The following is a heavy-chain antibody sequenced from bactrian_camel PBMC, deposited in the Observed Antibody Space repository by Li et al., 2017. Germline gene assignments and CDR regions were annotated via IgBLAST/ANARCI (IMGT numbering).Heavy chain of an antibody. CDR3: AEGRGSRGEHCYSLNY. D-gene: IGHD6*01. CDR1: TYIFNC. J-gene: IGHJ4*01. Sequence: HVQLVESGGGSVQAGGSLRLSCSASTYIFNCMAWFRQAPGKEREGVATISGDGITTYIDSVKGRFTISRDSAKNTLYLQMNSLKPEDTATYYCAEGRGSRGEHCYSLNYWGQGTQVTVS. CDR2: ISGDGIT. V-gene: IGHV3S53*01.